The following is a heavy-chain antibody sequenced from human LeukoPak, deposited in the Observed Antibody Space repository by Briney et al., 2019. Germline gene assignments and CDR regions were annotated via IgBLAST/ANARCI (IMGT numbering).Heavy chain of an antibody. CDR2: ISAHTGLT. Sequence: ASVNISCKSSGYTFNNFAISWVRQAPGQGLEWMGWISAHTGLTNYAQNLQDRVSVTTDTSTNSTYLELRSLKSDDTAVYYCARVVGSLSMVRGVMDYWGQGTLVTVSS. D-gene: IGHD3-10*01. CDR1: GYTFNNFA. CDR3: ARVVGSLSMVRGVMDY. J-gene: IGHJ4*02. V-gene: IGHV1-18*01.